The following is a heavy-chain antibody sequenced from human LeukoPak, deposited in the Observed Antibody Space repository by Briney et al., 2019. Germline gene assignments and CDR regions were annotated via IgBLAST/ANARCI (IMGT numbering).Heavy chain of an antibody. CDR2: IYYSGST. CDR3: ARDRRLSYYDFWSGYNDAFDI. CDR1: GGSISSHY. D-gene: IGHD3-3*01. J-gene: IGHJ3*02. V-gene: IGHV4-59*11. Sequence: SETLSLTCTVSGGSISSHYWSWIRQPPGKGLEWIGYIYYSGSTNYNPSLKSRVTISVDTSKNQFSLKLSSVTAADTAVYYCARDRRLSYYDFWSGYNDAFDIWGQGTMVTVSS.